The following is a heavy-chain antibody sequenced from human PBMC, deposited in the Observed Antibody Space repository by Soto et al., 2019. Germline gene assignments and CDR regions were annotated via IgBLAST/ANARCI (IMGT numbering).Heavy chain of an antibody. CDR2: IKQDGSEI. CDR3: ARSSGWTGDY. D-gene: IGHD3-10*01. V-gene: IGHV3-7*04. CDR1: GFTFSDYW. J-gene: IGHJ4*02. Sequence: EVQLVESGGGLVQPGGSLRLSCVASGFTFSDYWMNWVRQVPGKGLEWVANIKQDGSEIHYVDSVKGRFTISRDNAKNSLHLQMTILRAEDTAVYYCARSSGWTGDYWGQGILVTVSS.